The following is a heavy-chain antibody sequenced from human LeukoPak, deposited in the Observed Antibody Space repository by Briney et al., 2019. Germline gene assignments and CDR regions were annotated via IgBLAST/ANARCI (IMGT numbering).Heavy chain of an antibody. V-gene: IGHV4-59*12. CDR1: GGSISSYY. CDR2: IYYSGST. D-gene: IGHD2-8*02. J-gene: IGHJ3*02. CDR3: ARDNPYWDKGAFDI. Sequence: SETLSLTCTVSGGSISSYYWSWIRQPPGKGLEWIGYIYYSGSTNYNPSLKSRVTISVDTSKNQFSLKLSSVTAADTAVYYCARDNPYWDKGAFDIWGQGTMVTVSS.